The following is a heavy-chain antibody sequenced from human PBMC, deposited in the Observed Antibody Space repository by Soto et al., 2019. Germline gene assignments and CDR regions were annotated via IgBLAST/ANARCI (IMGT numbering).Heavy chain of an antibody. J-gene: IGHJ4*02. V-gene: IGHV1-69*01. CDR3: ARGPEGYYYDSSGYLFWPPDY. Sequence: QVQLVQSGAEVKKPGSSVKVSCKASGGTFSSYAISWVRQAPGQGLAWMGGIIPIFGTANYAQKFQGRVTITADESTNTACMELSSLRSDDTAVYYCARGPEGYYYDSSGYLFWPPDYWGQGTLVTVSS. D-gene: IGHD3-22*01. CDR2: IIPIFGTA. CDR1: GGTFSSYA.